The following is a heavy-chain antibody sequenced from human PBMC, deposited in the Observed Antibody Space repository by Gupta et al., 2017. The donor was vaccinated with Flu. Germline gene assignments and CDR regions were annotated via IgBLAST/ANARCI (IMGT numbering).Heavy chain of an antibody. V-gene: IGHV4-39*01. CDR2: IIYSGNT. CDR3: ARQGGAGNYYDYFDF. D-gene: IGHD4-4*01. J-gene: IGHJ4*02. Sequence: RQPPGKGLEWIGIIIYSGNTFYNPSLESRVTISVDTSKNQFSLKLTSVTAADAAVYYGARQGGAGNYYDYFDFWGQGTLVTVSS.